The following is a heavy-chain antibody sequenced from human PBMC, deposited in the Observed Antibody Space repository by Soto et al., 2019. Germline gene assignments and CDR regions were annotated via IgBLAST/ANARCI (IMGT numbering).Heavy chain of an antibody. CDR3: ARDLAAAGRGLDP. J-gene: IGHJ5*02. CDR2: IYYSGST. D-gene: IGHD6-13*01. Sequence: SETLSLTCTVSGGSISSYYWSWIRQPPGKGLEWIGYIYYSGSTNYNPSLKSRVTISVDTSKNQFSLKLGSVTAADTAVYYCARDLAAAGRGLDPWGQGTLVTVSS. CDR1: GGSISSYY. V-gene: IGHV4-59*01.